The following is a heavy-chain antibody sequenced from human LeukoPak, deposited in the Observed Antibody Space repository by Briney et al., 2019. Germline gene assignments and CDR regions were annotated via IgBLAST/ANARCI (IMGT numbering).Heavy chain of an antibody. CDR3: ARERGGSKLSGLYGRDYYYMDV. Sequence: SQTLSLTCAVSGGSISSGGYSWSWIRQPPGKGLEWIGYISYSGSTNYNPSLKSRVTISVATSKNQFSLKLSSVTAADTAVYFCARERGGSKLSGLYGRDYYYMDVWGKGTTVTVSS. V-gene: IGHV4-30-4*07. CDR2: ISYSGST. CDR1: GGSISSGGYS. D-gene: IGHD3-16*01. J-gene: IGHJ6*03.